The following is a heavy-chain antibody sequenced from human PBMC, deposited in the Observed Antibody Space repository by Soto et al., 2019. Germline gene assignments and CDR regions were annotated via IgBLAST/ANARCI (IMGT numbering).Heavy chain of an antibody. D-gene: IGHD6-19*01. CDR1: GGSISIGDYD. V-gene: IGHV4-30-4*01. CDR2: IYYSGST. J-gene: IGHJ4*02. CDR3: AVVEAVAASPIDY. Sequence: TSETLCVSCTFSGGSISIGDYDWSGIRQPPGKGLEWIGYIYYSGSTYYNPSLKSRVTISVDTSKNQFSLKLSSVTAADTAVYHCAVVEAVAASPIDYWGQGTLVTVSS.